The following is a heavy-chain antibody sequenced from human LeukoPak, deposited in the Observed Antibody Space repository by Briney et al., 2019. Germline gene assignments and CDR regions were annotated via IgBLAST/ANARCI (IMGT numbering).Heavy chain of an antibody. D-gene: IGHD3-3*01. CDR1: GFTFSSYA. CDR3: ARDGTYYDFWSGYGY. V-gene: IGHV3-30-3*01. CDR2: ISYDGSNK. Sequence: GGSLRLSCAASGFTFSSYAMHWVRQAPGKGLEWVAVISYDGSNKYYADSVKGRFTISRDNSKNTLYLQMNSLRAEDTAVYYCARDGTYYDFWSGYGYWGQGTLVTVSS. J-gene: IGHJ4*02.